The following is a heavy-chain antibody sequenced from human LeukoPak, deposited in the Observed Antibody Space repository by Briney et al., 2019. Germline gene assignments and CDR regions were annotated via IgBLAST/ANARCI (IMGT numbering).Heavy chain of an antibody. Sequence: PSETLSLTCAVYGGSFSGYYWSWIRQPPGKGLEWIGYIYYSGSTYYNPSLKSRVTISVDTSKNQFSLKLSSVTAADTAVYYCARAGIPSGSYRGRWFDPWGQGTLVTVSS. CDR1: GGSFSGYY. CDR2: IYYSGST. J-gene: IGHJ5*02. D-gene: IGHD1-26*01. CDR3: ARAGIPSGSYRGRWFDP. V-gene: IGHV4-30-4*08.